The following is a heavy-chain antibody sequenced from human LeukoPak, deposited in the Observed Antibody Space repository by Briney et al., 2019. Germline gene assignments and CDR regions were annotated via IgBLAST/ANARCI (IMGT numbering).Heavy chain of an antibody. CDR3: ASNLRAPDTAMVAFDY. CDR1: GGTFSSYA. J-gene: IGHJ4*02. V-gene: IGHV1-69*04. CDR2: ISPILGIA. D-gene: IGHD5-18*01. Sequence: SVKVSCKASGGTFSSYAISWVRQAPGQGLEWMGRISPILGIANYAQKFQGRVTITADKSTSTAYMELSSLRSEDTAVYYCASNLRAPDTAMVAFDYWGQGTLVTVSP.